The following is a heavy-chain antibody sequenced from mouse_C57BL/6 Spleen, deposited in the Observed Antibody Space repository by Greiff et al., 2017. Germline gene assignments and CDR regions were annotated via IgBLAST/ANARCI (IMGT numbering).Heavy chain of an antibody. CDR2: INPSTGGT. CDR1: GYSFTGYY. D-gene: IGHD1-1*01. V-gene: IGHV1-42*01. J-gene: IGHJ1*03. Sequence: EVQLRQSGPELVKPGASVKISCKASGYSFTGYYMNWVKQSPEKSLEWIGEINPSTGGTTYNQKFKDKATFTVDKSSSTAYMQLKSLTSEDSAVYYCARRSYYGSSYSHWYFDGWGTGTTVTVAS. CDR3: ARRSYYGSSYSHWYFDG.